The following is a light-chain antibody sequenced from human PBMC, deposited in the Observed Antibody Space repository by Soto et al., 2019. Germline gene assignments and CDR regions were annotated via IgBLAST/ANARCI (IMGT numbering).Light chain of an antibody. J-gene: IGKJ1*01. CDR3: QQSYTSRT. CDR1: QSVSSY. Sequence: EIVLTQSPATLSLSPGERATLFCRASQSVSSYFAWYQQKPGQAPNLLIYDASNRATGIPARFSGSGSGTDFTLTISSLEPEDFATYYCQQSYTSRTFGQGTKVEIK. V-gene: IGKV3-11*01. CDR2: DAS.